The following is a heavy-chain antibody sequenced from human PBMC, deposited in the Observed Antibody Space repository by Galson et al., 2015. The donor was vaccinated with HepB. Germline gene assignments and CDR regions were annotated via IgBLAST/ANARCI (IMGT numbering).Heavy chain of an antibody. Sequence: SLRLSCAASGFTFSTYWMHWVRHAPGKGLVWVARIKTDGSSANYADSVEGRFTISRDNAKNTLSIQMNSLRAEDTAVYYCARDGHHWNLDYWGQGALVTVSS. V-gene: IGHV3-74*01. D-gene: IGHD1-1*01. CDR2: IKTDGSSA. CDR1: GFTFSTYW. CDR3: ARDGHHWNLDY. J-gene: IGHJ4*02.